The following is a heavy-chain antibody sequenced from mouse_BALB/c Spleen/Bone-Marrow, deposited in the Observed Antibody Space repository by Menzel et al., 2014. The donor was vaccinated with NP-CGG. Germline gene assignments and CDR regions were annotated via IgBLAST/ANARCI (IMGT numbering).Heavy chain of an antibody. CDR2: INPASSTI. CDR3: AKNYYYGYVAY. V-gene: IGHV4-1*02. D-gene: IGHD1-2*01. CDR1: GFDFSRYW. Sequence: EVKLMESGGGLVQPGGSLKLSCAASGFDFSRYWMIWVRQAPGKGLEWIGEINPASSTINYTPSLKDKFIISRDNAKDTLYLQMSKVRSEDTALYYCAKNYYYGYVAYWGQGTLVTVSA. J-gene: IGHJ3*01.